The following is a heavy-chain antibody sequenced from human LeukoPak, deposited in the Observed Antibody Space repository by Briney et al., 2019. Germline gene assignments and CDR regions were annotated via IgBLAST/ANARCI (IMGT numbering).Heavy chain of an antibody. Sequence: GGSLSLSCAASGFTFSDYAMSWVRQAPGRGLEFVSVISPNGGITCYADSVKGRFTISRDYSRNALYLKMNSLRAEDTGVYLCAKDGHTTVPYDDWVQGTLVSVSS. CDR2: ISPNGGIT. V-gene: IGHV3-23*01. CDR1: GFTFSDYA. D-gene: IGHD4-17*01. CDR3: AKDGHTTVPYDD. J-gene: IGHJ4*02.